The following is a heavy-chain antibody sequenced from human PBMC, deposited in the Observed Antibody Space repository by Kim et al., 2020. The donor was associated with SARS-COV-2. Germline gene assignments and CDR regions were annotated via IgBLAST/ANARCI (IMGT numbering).Heavy chain of an antibody. CDR1: GGSISSYY. Sequence: SETLSLTCTVSGGSISSYYWSWIRQPPGKGLEWIGYIYYSGSTNYNPSLKSRVTISVDTSKNQFSLKLSSVTAADTAVYYCARSLAARPPLDYWGQGTLVTVSS. CDR2: IYYSGST. V-gene: IGHV4-59*01. J-gene: IGHJ4*02. CDR3: ARSLAARPPLDY. D-gene: IGHD6-6*01.